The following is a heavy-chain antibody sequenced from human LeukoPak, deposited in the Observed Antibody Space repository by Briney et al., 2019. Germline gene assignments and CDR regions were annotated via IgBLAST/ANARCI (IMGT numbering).Heavy chain of an antibody. CDR2: ISGSGSTT. Sequence: GESLRLSCAASGFTFTTYWMSWVRQAPGKGLEWVSAISGSGSTTYYADSVKGRFTISRDNSKNTLFLQMNSLTAEDTAIYSCARPRLEYCSGGSCFDAFDIWGQGTMVTVSS. V-gene: IGHV3-23*01. D-gene: IGHD2-15*01. CDR1: GFTFTTYW. J-gene: IGHJ3*02. CDR3: ARPRLEYCSGGSCFDAFDI.